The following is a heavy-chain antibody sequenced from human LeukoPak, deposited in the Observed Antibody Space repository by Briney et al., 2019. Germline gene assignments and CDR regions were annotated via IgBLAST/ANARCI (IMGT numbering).Heavy chain of an antibody. CDR3: ASSERGYYDSSGYYYVDY. V-gene: IGHV4-59*01. J-gene: IGHJ4*02. CDR1: GGSISSYY. Sequence: PSETLSLTCTVSGGSISSYYWSWIRQPPGKGLEWIGYIYYSGSTNYNPSLKSRVTISVDTSKNQFSLKLSSVTAADTAVYYCASSERGYYDSSGYYYVDYWGQGTLVTVSS. CDR2: IYYSGST. D-gene: IGHD3-22*01.